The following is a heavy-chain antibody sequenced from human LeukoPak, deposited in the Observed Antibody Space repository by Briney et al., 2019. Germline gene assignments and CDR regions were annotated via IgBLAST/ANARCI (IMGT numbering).Heavy chain of an antibody. Sequence: KPSETLSLTCTVSGGSLSNYYWSWIRQPPGKGLEWIGYIYYSGSTNHNPSLKSRVTISVDTSKNQFSLKLSSVTAADTAVYYCARAGQFIAARPITFDYWGQGTLVTVSS. CDR2: IYYSGST. D-gene: IGHD6-6*01. J-gene: IGHJ4*02. CDR1: GGSLSNYY. CDR3: ARAGQFIAARPITFDY. V-gene: IGHV4-59*01.